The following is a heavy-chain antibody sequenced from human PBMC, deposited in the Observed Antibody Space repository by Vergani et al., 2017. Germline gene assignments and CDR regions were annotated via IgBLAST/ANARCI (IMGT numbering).Heavy chain of an antibody. Sequence: EVQLVESGGGLVQPGGSLRLSCAASGFTFSSYEMNWVRQAPGKGLEWVSYISSSGSTIYYADSVKVRFTISRDNAKNSLYLQMNSLRAEDTAVYYCARANRYCSSTSCYLFDYWGQGTLVTVSS. CDR2: ISSSGSTI. CDR1: GFTFSSYE. D-gene: IGHD2-2*01. J-gene: IGHJ4*02. V-gene: IGHV3-48*03. CDR3: ARANRYCSSTSCYLFDY.